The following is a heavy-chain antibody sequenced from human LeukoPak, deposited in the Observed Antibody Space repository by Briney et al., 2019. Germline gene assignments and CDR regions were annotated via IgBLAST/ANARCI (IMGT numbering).Heavy chain of an antibody. J-gene: IGHJ4*02. D-gene: IGHD3-3*01. Sequence: SETLSLTCAVYGGSFSGYYWSWIRQPPGKGLEWIGEINHSGSTNYNPSLRSRVTISVDTSKNQFSLKLSSVTAADTAVYYCARGYHFWGQGTLVTVSS. CDR2: INHSGST. CDR3: ARGYHF. V-gene: IGHV4-34*01. CDR1: GGSFSGYY.